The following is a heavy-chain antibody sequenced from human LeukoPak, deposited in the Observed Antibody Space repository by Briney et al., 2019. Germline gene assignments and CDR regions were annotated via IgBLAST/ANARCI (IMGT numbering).Heavy chain of an antibody. V-gene: IGHV3-23*01. CDR2: ISGSGGST. CDR3: AKLEPSYYYFDY. CDR1: GFTFSSYA. D-gene: IGHD1-1*01. J-gene: IGHJ4*02. Sequence: GGSLRLSCAASGFTFSSYAMSWVRQAPGKGLEWISGISGSGGSTYYADSVKGRFTISRDNSKNTLYLQVSSLRAEDTAVYYCAKLEPSYYYFDYWGQGTLVTVSS.